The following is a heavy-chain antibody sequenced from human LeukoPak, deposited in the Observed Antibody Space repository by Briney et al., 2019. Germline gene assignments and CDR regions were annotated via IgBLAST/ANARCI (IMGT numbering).Heavy chain of an antibody. Sequence: GGSLRLSCAASGFTVSRKYMSWVRQAPGKGLEWVSLIYSDGRTYYADSVKGRFTVSRDNSKNTLYLQMNSLRAEDTAVYYCATRPSGDYPYFDYWGQGALVTVAS. CDR3: ATRPSGDYPYFDY. D-gene: IGHD4-17*01. CDR1: GFTVSRKY. J-gene: IGHJ4*02. CDR2: IYSDGRT. V-gene: IGHV3-53*01.